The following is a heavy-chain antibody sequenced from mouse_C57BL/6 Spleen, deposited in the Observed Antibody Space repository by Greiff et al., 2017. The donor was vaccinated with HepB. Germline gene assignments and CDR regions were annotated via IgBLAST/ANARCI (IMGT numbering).Heavy chain of an antibody. V-gene: IGHV5-9-1*02. CDR2: ISSGGDYI. J-gene: IGHJ2*01. CDR1: GFTFSSYA. CDR3: TRDGVRHYFDY. D-gene: IGHD2-3*01. Sequence: EVKLMESGEGLVKPGGSLKLSCAASGFTFSSYAMSWVRQTPEKRLEWVAYISSGGDYIYYADTVKGRFTISRDNARNTLYLQMSSLKSEDTAMYYCTRDGVRHYFDYWGQGTTLTVSS.